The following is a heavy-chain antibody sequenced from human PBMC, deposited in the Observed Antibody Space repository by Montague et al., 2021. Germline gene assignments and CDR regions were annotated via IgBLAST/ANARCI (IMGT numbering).Heavy chain of an antibody. CDR2: MNAGSGST. CDR3: ARDGPRTHYFVY. J-gene: IGHJ4*02. D-gene: IGHD2-2*01. CDR1: GFTFSSYA. Sequence: SLRLSCAASGFTFSSYAMRWVRQTPGQGLVWVSTMNAGSGSTSYADSVKGRFTISRDNSKNTLYLQMNSLRAEDTAVYYCARDGPRTHYFVYWGQGALVTVPS. V-gene: IGHV3-23*01.